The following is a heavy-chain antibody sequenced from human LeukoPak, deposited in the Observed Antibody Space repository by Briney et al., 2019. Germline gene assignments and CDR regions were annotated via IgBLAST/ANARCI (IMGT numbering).Heavy chain of an antibody. D-gene: IGHD5-18*01. V-gene: IGHV3-7*01. Sequence: PGGSLRLSCAASGFTFSSYWMSWVRQAPGKGLEWVANIKQDGSEKYYVDSVKGRFTISRDNAKNSLYLQMNSLRAEDTAVYYCAREGSWIQPLNWFDPWGQGTLVTVSS. CDR3: AREGSWIQPLNWFDP. J-gene: IGHJ5*02. CDR2: IKQDGSEK. CDR1: GFTFSSYW.